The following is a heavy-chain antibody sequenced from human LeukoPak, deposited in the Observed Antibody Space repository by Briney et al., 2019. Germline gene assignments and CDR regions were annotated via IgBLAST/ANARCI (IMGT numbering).Heavy chain of an antibody. V-gene: IGHV1-8*01. CDR2: MDPNSGST. D-gene: IGHD3-10*01. J-gene: IGHJ5*02. Sequence: ASVKVSCKTSGYTFTSYDISWVRQATGQALEWMGWMDPNSGSTAYAQKFQGRVTMTRNTSISTVYMELSSLTSEDTAVYYCAREGYYGSGSHEYWFDPWGQGTLVTVSS. CDR1: GYTFTSYD. CDR3: AREGYYGSGSHEYWFDP.